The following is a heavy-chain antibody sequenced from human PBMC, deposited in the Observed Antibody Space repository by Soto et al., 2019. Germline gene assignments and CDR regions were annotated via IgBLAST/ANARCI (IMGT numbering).Heavy chain of an antibody. CDR1: GVSVSSGSYY. CDR3: ARVVYDAFDM. V-gene: IGHV4-61*01. CDR2: LYYSVNT. D-gene: IGHD6-6*01. J-gene: IGHJ3*02. Sequence: QVQLQESGPGLVKPSETLSLTCTVSGVSVSSGSYYWSWIQQPPGKGLEWIGYLYYSVNTNYNPSLKSRVTISGDMSNNQFSLKLRSVTAADTAVYYCARVVYDAFDMWGQGTMVTVSS.